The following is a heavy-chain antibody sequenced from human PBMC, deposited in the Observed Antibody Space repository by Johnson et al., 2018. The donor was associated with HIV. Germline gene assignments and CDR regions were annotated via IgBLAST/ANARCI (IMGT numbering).Heavy chain of an antibody. CDR3: TTADIVGTFDI. CDR2: IKSKSDGGTA. D-gene: IGHD2-15*01. V-gene: IGHV3-15*01. J-gene: IGHJ3*02. CDR1: GFTNNNAW. Sequence: SGFTNNNAWMNWVRQAPGKGLEWVGRIKSKSDGGTADYAAPVKGRFTISRDDSEKILYLQMSSLKTEDTAVYYCTTADIVGTFDIWGQGTMVTVSS.